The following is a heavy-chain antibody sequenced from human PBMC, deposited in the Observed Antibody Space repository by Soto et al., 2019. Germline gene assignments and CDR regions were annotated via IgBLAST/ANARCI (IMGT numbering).Heavy chain of an antibody. CDR2: ISSSGSTI. D-gene: IGHD2-21*02. J-gene: IGHJ4*02. CDR1: GFTFSDYY. Sequence: GGSLRLSCAASGFTFSDYYMSWIRQAPGKGLEWVSYISSSGSTIYYADSVKGRFTISRDNAKNSRYLQMNSLRAEDTAVYYCARDRYCGGDCYSPDYWGQGTLVTVSS. CDR3: ARDRYCGGDCYSPDY. V-gene: IGHV3-11*01.